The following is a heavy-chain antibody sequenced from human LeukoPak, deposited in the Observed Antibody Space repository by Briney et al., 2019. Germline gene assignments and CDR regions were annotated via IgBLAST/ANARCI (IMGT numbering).Heavy chain of an antibody. CDR2: ISGSGGST. J-gene: IGHJ4*02. V-gene: IGHV3-23*01. CDR3: ATVGATTGIEDY. Sequence: PGGSLRLSCAAYGFTFSSYAMSWVRQAPGKGLEWVSAISGSGGSTYYADSVKGRFTISRDNSKNTLYLQMNSLRAEDTAVYYCATVGATTGIEDYWGQGTLVTVSS. D-gene: IGHD1-26*01. CDR1: GFTFSSYA.